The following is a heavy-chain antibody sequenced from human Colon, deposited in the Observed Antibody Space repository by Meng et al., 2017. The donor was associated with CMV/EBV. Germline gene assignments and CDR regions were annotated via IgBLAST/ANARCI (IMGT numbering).Heavy chain of an antibody. Sequence: GQGVGSGGNLGPPGGSLSRACGGSGIRFNNDGMSWVRRAPGEWLGWFATICGNGASAYYADSVKGRFTVYRDNSKNMVYLQMKTLRDEDTAVYYCAKGFYWGQGTLVTVSS. CDR2: ICGNGASA. CDR1: GIRFNNDG. V-gene: IGHV3-23*04. CDR3: AKGFY. J-gene: IGHJ4*02.